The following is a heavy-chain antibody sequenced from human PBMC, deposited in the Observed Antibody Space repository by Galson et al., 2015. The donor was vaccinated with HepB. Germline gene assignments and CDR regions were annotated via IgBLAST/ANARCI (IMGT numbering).Heavy chain of an antibody. V-gene: IGHV4-31*03. CDR3: ARDRGMGIAAEGDAFDI. CDR1: GGSISSGGYY. CDR2: IYYSGST. J-gene: IGHJ3*02. Sequence: TLSLTCTVSGGSISSGGYYWSWIRQHPGKGLEWIGYIYYSGSTYYNPSLKSRVTISVDTSKNQFSLKLSSVTAADTAVYYCARDRGMGIAAEGDAFDIWGQGTMVTVSS. D-gene: IGHD6-13*01.